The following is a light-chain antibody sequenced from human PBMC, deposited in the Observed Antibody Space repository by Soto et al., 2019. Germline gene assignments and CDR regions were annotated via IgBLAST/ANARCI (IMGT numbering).Light chain of an antibody. Sequence: QSALTQPASVSGSPGQSITISCTGTSRDVGGYNYVAWYQQHPDRAPKVMIYEVSNRPSGVSNRFSGSKSGNTASLTISGLQAEDEADYYCSSFASSSTLLVFGTGTKLTVL. CDR2: EVS. J-gene: IGLJ1*01. CDR1: SRDVGGYNY. V-gene: IGLV2-14*01. CDR3: SSFASSSTLLV.